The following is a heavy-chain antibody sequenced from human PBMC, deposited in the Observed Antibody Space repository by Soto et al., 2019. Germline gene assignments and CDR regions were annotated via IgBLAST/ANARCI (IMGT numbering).Heavy chain of an antibody. CDR1: GGSISSSNW. Sequence: QVQLQESGPGLVKPSGTLSLTCAVSGGSISSSNWWSWVRQPPGKGLEWIGEIYHSGSTNYNPSLKSRVTISVDKSKNQVSLKLSSVTAADTAVYYCARDSSPSQLNYYYYGMDVWGQGTTVTVSS. D-gene: IGHD6-6*01. V-gene: IGHV4-4*02. CDR3: ARDSSPSQLNYYYYGMDV. CDR2: IYHSGST. J-gene: IGHJ6*02.